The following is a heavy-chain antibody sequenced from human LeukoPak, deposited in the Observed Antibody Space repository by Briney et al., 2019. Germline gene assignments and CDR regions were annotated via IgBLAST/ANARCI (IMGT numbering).Heavy chain of an antibody. CDR2: ISSSSSTI. J-gene: IGHJ6*03. CDR3: ARSPAPFRIPHYYMDV. CDR1: GFTLSNYV. V-gene: IGHV3-48*01. D-gene: IGHD5-18*01. Sequence: WGSLRLSCAASGFTLSNYVMHWVRQAPGKGLEWVSYISSSSSTIYYADSVKGRFTISRDNAKNSLYLQMNSLRAEDTAVYYCARSPAPFRIPHYYMDVWGKGTTVTVSS.